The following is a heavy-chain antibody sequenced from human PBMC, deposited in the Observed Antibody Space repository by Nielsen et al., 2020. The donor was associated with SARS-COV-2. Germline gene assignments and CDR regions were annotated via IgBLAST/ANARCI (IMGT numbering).Heavy chain of an antibody. CDR3: ARTPGSSSWNYFDY. CDR2: IKQDGSEK. Sequence: GGSLRLSCAASGFTFSSYWMNWVRQAPGKGPEWVANIKQDGSEKYYVDSVKGRFTISRDNAKNSLYLQLNSLRAEDTAVYYCARTPGSSSWNYFDYWGQGTLVTVSS. CDR1: GFTFSSYW. D-gene: IGHD6-13*01. J-gene: IGHJ4*02. V-gene: IGHV3-7*05.